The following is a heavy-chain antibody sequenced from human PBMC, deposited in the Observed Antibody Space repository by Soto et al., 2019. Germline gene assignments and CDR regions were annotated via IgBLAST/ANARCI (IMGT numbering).Heavy chain of an antibody. CDR2: ISYDGSNK. Sequence: QVQLVESGGGVVQPGRSLRLSCAASGFTFSSYGMHWVRQAPGKGLEWVAVISYDGSNKYYADSVKGRFTISRDNSKNTLHLQMNSLRAEDTAVYYCAKDGEAVAGSFYFDYWGQGTLVTVSS. J-gene: IGHJ4*02. CDR1: GFTFSSYG. CDR3: AKDGEAVAGSFYFDY. V-gene: IGHV3-30*18. D-gene: IGHD6-19*01.